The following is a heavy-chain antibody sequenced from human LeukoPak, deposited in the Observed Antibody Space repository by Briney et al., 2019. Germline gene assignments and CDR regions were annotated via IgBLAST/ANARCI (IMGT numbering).Heavy chain of an antibody. CDR2: VTGSGSVTSST. J-gene: IGHJ4*02. CDR3: AKEGTYNNFWSGYFH. V-gene: IGHV3-23*01. D-gene: IGHD3-3*01. Sequence: PGGSLRLSCAASGFTFSSFAMSWVRQAPGKGLEWVSSVTGSGSVTSSTYYADSVKGRFTISRDNSKNTLYLQMNSLRAEDMALYYCAKEGTYNNFWSGYFHWGQGALVTVSS. CDR1: GFTFSSFA.